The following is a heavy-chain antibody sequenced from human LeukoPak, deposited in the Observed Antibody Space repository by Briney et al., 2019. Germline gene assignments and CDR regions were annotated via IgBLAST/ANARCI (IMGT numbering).Heavy chain of an antibody. CDR2: IYYSGST. Sequence: SETLSLTCTVPGGSISSYYWSWIRQPPGKGLEWIGYIYYSGSTNYNPSLKSRVTISVDTSKNQFSLKLSSVTAADTAVYYCARVPSQYCSSTSCYEGVDWFDPWGQGTLVTVSS. CDR1: GGSISSYY. CDR3: ARVPSQYCSSTSCYEGVDWFDP. J-gene: IGHJ5*02. V-gene: IGHV4-59*01. D-gene: IGHD2-2*01.